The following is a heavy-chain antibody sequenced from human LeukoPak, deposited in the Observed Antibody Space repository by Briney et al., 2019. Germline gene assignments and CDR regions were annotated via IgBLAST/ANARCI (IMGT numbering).Heavy chain of an antibody. CDR3: AKERIHYYYYYGMDV. D-gene: IGHD2-15*01. Sequence: QPGGSLRLSCAASGFTFSNAWMNWVRQAPGKGLEWVAVISYDGSNKYYADSVKGRFTISRDNSKNTLYLQMNSLRAEDTAVYYCAKERIHYYYYYGMDVWGQGTTVTVSS. V-gene: IGHV3-30*18. CDR2: ISYDGSNK. J-gene: IGHJ6*02. CDR1: GFTFSNAW.